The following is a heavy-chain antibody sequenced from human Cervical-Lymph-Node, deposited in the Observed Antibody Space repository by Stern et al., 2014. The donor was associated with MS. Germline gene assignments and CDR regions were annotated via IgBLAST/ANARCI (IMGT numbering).Heavy chain of an antibody. J-gene: IGHJ4*02. V-gene: IGHV1-69*09. D-gene: IGHD5-18*01. CDR2: VVPIDGVE. Sequence: VQLVESGAEVKKPGSSVKVSCKASGDTFNNYIFSWVRQAPGQGLEWMGRVVPIDGVENYAQKFQDRVTISADKSTSTVYMELRSLRSEDTAICYCAREDLADTAPSDFWGQGTLVTVSS. CDR3: AREDLADTAPSDF. CDR1: GDTFNNYI.